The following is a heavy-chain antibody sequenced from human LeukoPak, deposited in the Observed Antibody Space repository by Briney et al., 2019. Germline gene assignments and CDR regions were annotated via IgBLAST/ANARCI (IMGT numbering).Heavy chain of an antibody. Sequence: SETLSLTCTVSGGSISSSSYYWGWIRQPPGKGLEWIGSIYYSGSTYYNPSLKSRVTISVDTSKSQFSLKLSSVTAADTAVYYCARQAVASHWYFDLWGCGTLVTVSS. CDR3: ARQAVASHWYFDL. V-gene: IGHV4-39*01. J-gene: IGHJ2*01. CDR2: IYYSGST. CDR1: GGSISSSSYY. D-gene: IGHD4-23*01.